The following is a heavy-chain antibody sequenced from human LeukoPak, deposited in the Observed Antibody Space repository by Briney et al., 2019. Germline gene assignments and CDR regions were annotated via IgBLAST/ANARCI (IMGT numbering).Heavy chain of an antibody. J-gene: IGHJ4*02. CDR3: ANWILGGFDY. CDR2: ISGRGGRT. CDR1: GLTLRSYA. V-gene: IGHV3-23*01. Sequence: GGSLRLSWAASGLTLRSYAMSWVRQAPGKGREWVSSISGRGGRTYYADSVEGRFNISIDNSKNTLYLQMNSLRAEDTAVYYCANWILGGFDYWGQGTMVTVSS. D-gene: IGHD2-2*03.